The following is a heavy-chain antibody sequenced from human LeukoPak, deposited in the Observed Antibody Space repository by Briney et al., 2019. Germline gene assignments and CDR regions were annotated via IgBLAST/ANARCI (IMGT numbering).Heavy chain of an antibody. CDR1: GFTFSSYA. J-gene: IGHJ4*02. V-gene: IGHV3-30-3*01. CDR2: ISYDGSNK. D-gene: IGHD6-13*01. CDR3: ARVTIAAAAPDY. Sequence: PGGSLRLSCAASGFTFSSYAMHWVRQAPGKGLEWVAVISYDGSNKYYADSVKGRFTISRDNSKNTLYLQMNSLRAEDTAVYYCARVTIAAAAPDYWGQGTLVTVSS.